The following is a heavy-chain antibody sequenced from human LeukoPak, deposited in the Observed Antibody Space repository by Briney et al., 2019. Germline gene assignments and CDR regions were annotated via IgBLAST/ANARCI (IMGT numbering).Heavy chain of an antibody. Sequence: KTGGSLRLSCAASGFTLSSYSMNWVRQAPGKGLEWVSSISSSSSYIYYADSVKGRFTISRDNAKNSLYLQMNSLRAEDTAVYYCARDSMGYYYGSGSYFDYWGQGTLVTVSS. CDR1: GFTLSSYS. J-gene: IGHJ4*02. V-gene: IGHV3-21*01. CDR3: ARDSMGYYYGSGSYFDY. D-gene: IGHD3-10*01. CDR2: ISSSSSYI.